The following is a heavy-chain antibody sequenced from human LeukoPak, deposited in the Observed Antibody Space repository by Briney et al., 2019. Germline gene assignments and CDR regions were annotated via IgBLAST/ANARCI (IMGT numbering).Heavy chain of an antibody. Sequence: ASVKVSCKASGYTFTSYYMRWVRQAPGQGLEWMGIINPSGGSTSYAQKFQGRVTMTRDTSTSTVYMELSSLRSEDTAVYYCAKATADCSSTSCPPDPLDYWGQGTLVTVSS. CDR3: AKATADCSSTSCPPDPLDY. V-gene: IGHV1-46*01. CDR1: GYTFTSYY. J-gene: IGHJ4*02. CDR2: INPSGGST. D-gene: IGHD2-2*01.